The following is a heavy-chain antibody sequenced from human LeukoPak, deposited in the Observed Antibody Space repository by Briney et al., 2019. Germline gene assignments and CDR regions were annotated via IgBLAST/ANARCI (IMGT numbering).Heavy chain of an antibody. J-gene: IGHJ4*02. Sequence: GGSLRLSCAASGFTVSSNYMSWVRQAPGKRLEWVSVIYSGGSTYYADSVKGRFTITRDNSKNTLYLQMNSLRAEDTAVYYCASEGGDYYDSSGYYSVYWGQGTLVTVSS. V-gene: IGHV3-66*01. D-gene: IGHD3-22*01. CDR3: ASEGGDYYDSSGYYSVY. CDR2: IYSGGST. CDR1: GFTVSSNY.